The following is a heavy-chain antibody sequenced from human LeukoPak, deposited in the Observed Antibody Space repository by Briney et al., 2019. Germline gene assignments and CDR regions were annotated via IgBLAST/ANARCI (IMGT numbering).Heavy chain of an antibody. J-gene: IGHJ5*02. CDR3: ARDYGDYGWFDP. CDR2: ISSSSSYI. D-gene: IGHD4-17*01. CDR1: GFTFSSYS. Sequence: GGSLRLSCAASGFTFSSYSMNWVRQAPGKGLEWVSSISSSSSYIYYADSVKGRFTISRDNAKNSLYLQMNSLRAEDTAVYYCARDYGDYGWFDPWGQGTLVTVSP. V-gene: IGHV3-21*01.